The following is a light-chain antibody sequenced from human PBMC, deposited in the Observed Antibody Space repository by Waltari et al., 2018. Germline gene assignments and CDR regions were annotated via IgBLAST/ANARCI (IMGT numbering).Light chain of an antibody. J-gene: IGLJ2*01. CDR2: EVS. CDR1: RSAVVGYTS. CDR3: SSYAGSNNVV. V-gene: IGLV2-8*01. Sequence: QSALTQPPSASGSPGQSVTLSCTGTRSAVVGYTSSPWYQQSPGKAPKLMLYEVSKRPSGVPDRFSGSKSGNTASLTVSGLQAEDEADYYCSSYAGSNNVVFGGGTKLTVL.